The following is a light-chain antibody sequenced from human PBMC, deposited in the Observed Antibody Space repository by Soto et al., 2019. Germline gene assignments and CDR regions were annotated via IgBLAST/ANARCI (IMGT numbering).Light chain of an antibody. CDR2: GAS. CDR1: QSVSSN. J-gene: IGKJ1*01. V-gene: IGKV3-15*01. Sequence: EIVMTQSTATLSVSPGERATLSCRASQSVSSNLAWYQQKPVQAPRLLIYGASTRATCIPARFSASGSGTEFTLTISSLQSEDFAVYYCQQYNNWPWTFGQGTKVEIK. CDR3: QQYNNWPWT.